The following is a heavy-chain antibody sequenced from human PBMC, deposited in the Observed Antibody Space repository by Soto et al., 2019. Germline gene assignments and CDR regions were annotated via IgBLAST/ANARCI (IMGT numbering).Heavy chain of an antibody. CDR2: FDPEDGET. CDR3: ATHVLRFLEWHLDY. Sequence: ASVKVSCKVSGYTLTELSMHWVRQAPGKGLEWMGGFDPEDGETIYAQKFQGRVTMTEDTSTDTAYMELSSLRSEDTAVYYCATHVLRFLEWHLDYWGQGTLVTVSS. J-gene: IGHJ4*02. CDR1: GYTLTELS. V-gene: IGHV1-24*01. D-gene: IGHD3-3*01.